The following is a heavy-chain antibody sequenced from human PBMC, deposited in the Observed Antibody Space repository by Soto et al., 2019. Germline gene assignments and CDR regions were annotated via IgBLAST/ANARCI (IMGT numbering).Heavy chain of an antibody. D-gene: IGHD3-10*01. V-gene: IGHV4-34*01. Sequence: PSETLSLTCAVYGGSFSGYYWNWIRQPPGKGLEWIGSIYYSGSTYYNPSLKSRVTISVDTSKNQFSLKLSSVTAADTAVYYCARMVRGVIPRPFDYWGQGTLVTVSS. CDR2: IYYSGST. CDR1: GGSFSGYY. CDR3: ARMVRGVIPRPFDY. J-gene: IGHJ4*02.